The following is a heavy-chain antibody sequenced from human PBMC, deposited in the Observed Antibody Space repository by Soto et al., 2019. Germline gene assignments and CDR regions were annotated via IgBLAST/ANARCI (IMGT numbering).Heavy chain of an antibody. Sequence: GGSLRLSCAASGFTFSDFEMSWVRQAQGKGLEWISYITSSGRTTYYADSVKGRFTISRDNTKNSLYLQMNSLRAEDTAVYYCXKGHVFVAPQNGRSFDSWGQGSLVTVSS. V-gene: IGHV3-48*03. D-gene: IGHD2-21*01. J-gene: IGHJ4*02. CDR1: GFTFSDFE. CDR3: XKGHVFVAPQNGRSFDS. CDR2: ITSSGRTT.